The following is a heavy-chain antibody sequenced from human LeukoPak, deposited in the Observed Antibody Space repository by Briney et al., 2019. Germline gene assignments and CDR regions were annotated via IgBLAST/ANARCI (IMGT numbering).Heavy chain of an antibody. CDR2: INPSGGST. J-gene: IGHJ5*02. CDR1: GYTFTSYY. D-gene: IGHD6-13*01. V-gene: IGHV1-46*01. Sequence: AASVKVSCKASGYTFTSYYMHWVRQAPGQGLEWMGIINPSGGSTSYAQKFQGRVTMTRDTSISTAYMELSRLTSADTAVYRCATPSSSSWYGFDPWGQGTLVTVSS. CDR3: ATPSSSSWYGFDP.